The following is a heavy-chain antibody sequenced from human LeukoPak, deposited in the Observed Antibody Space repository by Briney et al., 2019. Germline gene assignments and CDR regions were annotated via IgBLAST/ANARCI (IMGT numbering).Heavy chain of an antibody. CDR1: GGSFSGYY. V-gene: IGHV4-59*01. D-gene: IGHD5-18*01. Sequence: SETLSLTCAVYGGSFSGYYWSWIRQPPGKGLEWIGYIYYSGSTNYNPSLKSRVTISVDTSKNQFSLKLSSVTAADTAVYYCARAWIQLWSLFDPWGQGTLVTVSS. CDR2: IYYSGST. CDR3: ARAWIQLWSLFDP. J-gene: IGHJ5*02.